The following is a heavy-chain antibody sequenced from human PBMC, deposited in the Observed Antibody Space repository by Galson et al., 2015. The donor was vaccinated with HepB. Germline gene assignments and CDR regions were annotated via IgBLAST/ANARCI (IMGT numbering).Heavy chain of an antibody. V-gene: IGHV3-21*01. Sequence: SLRLSCAAYGFTFGTYSMTWVRQAPGMGLEWVSSINSVSSHIYYADSVRGRFTISRGNAKNSLSLQMNSLRVEDTAVYYCVRARREVLRFFDSDHWGQGTLVTVSS. J-gene: IGHJ4*02. CDR2: INSVSSHI. CDR3: VRARREVLRFFDSDH. CDR1: GFTFGTYS. D-gene: IGHD3-3*01.